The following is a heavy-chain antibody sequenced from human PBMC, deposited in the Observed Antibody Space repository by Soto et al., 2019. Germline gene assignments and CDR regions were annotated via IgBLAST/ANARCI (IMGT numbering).Heavy chain of an antibody. CDR1: GFTFSDSW. CDR3: TTDDYIRGNYRVRWAY. D-gene: IGHD3-16*02. V-gene: IGHV3-15*01. J-gene: IGHJ4*02. Sequence: EVQLVESGGGLVKPGGSLRVSCAGSGFTFSDSWMSWVRQAPGKGLEWVARIKSKTDGGTTDYAAPVTGRFTIARDDSRNTLSLQMNSLKTEDTAISYCTTDDYIRGNYRVRWAYWGLGTMVTVSS. CDR2: IKSKTDGGTT.